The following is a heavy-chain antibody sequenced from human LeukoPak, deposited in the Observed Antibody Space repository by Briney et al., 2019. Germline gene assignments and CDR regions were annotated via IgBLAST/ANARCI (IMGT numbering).Heavy chain of an antibody. CDR1: GFTFSSYW. CDR3: TRAKGGYFFDY. J-gene: IGHJ4*02. D-gene: IGHD3-16*01. CDR2: LNSDGSST. Sequence: GGSLRLSCAASGFTFSSYWMHWVRQVPGKGLVWVSRLNSDGSSTGYADSVKGRFTISRDNAKNTLYLQMNSLRAEDTAVYYCTRAKGGYFFDYWGQGTLVTVSS. V-gene: IGHV3-74*01.